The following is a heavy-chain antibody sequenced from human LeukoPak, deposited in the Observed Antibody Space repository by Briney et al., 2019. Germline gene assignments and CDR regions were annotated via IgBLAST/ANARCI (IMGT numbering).Heavy chain of an antibody. V-gene: IGHV1-2*02. Sequence: ASVKVSCKASGYTFTGYYMHWVRQAPGQGLEWMGWINPNSGGTNYAQKFQGRVTMTRDTSISTAYMELSRLRSDDTAVYYCARPTPETALVKENAFDIWGQGTMVTVSS. CDR3: ARPTPETALVKENAFDI. J-gene: IGHJ3*02. CDR2: INPNSGGT. CDR1: GYTFTGYY. D-gene: IGHD5-18*01.